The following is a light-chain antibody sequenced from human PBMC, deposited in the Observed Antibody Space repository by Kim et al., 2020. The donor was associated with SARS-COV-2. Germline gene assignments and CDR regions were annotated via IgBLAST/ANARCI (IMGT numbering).Light chain of an antibody. Sequence: VSPRQTASITCAGDKLGDKYACWYQQKPGQSPVLVIYQDSKRPSGIPERFSGSNSGNTATLTISGTQAMDEADYYCQAWDSSTAVFGGGTKLTVL. V-gene: IGLV3-1*01. CDR2: QDS. J-gene: IGLJ3*02. CDR3: QAWDSSTAV. CDR1: KLGDKY.